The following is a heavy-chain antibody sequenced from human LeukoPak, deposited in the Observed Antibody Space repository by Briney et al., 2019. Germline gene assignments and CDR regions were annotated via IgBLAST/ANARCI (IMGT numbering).Heavy chain of an antibody. Sequence: SVKVSCKASGGTFSSYAISWVRQAPGQGLEWMGRIIPILGIANYAQKFQGRVTITADKSTSTAYMELSSLRSEDTAVYYCARGHSGSYHFDYWGQGTLVTAPS. CDR3: ARGHSGSYHFDY. V-gene: IGHV1-69*04. CDR2: IIPILGIA. D-gene: IGHD1-26*01. CDR1: GGTFSSYA. J-gene: IGHJ4*02.